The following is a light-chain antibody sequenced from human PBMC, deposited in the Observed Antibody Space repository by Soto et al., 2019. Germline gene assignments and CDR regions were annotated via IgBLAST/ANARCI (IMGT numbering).Light chain of an antibody. J-gene: IGKJ1*01. CDR2: KAS. V-gene: IGKV1-5*03. CDR1: QTISSW. CDR3: QQYNAYSGK. Sequence: DIQMTQSPSTLSGSVGDRVTITCRASQTISSWLAWYQQKPGKAPKLLISKASSLESGVPSRFSGSASGTEFTLTINSLQPDDFATYYCQQYNAYSGKFGQGTKVDI.